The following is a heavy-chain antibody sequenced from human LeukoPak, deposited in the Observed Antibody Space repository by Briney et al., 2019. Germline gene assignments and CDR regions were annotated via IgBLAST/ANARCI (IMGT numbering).Heavy chain of an antibody. D-gene: IGHD2-21*02. CDR3: ARHIVVVTAADAFDI. V-gene: IGHV4-59*08. CDR1: GFTFSSYW. CDR2: IYYSGST. J-gene: IGHJ3*02. Sequence: PGGSLRLSCAASGFTFSSYWMSWIRQPPGKGLEWIGYIYYSGSTNYNPSLKSRVTISVDTSKNQFSLKLSSVTAADTAVYYCARHIVVVTAADAFDIWGQGTMVTVSS.